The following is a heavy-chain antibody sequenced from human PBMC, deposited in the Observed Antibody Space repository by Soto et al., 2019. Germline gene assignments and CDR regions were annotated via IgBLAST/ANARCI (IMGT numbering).Heavy chain of an antibody. Sequence: SETLSLTCTVSGGSISGYYWSWIRQPPGKGLEWLGYIYYSGSTNYNPSLKSRVTISVDTSKNQFSLKLSSVTAADTAVYYCARSYYDILTGYRLDYWGQGTLVTVSS. D-gene: IGHD3-9*01. CDR3: ARSYYDILTGYRLDY. CDR2: IYYSGST. CDR1: GGSISGYY. J-gene: IGHJ4*02. V-gene: IGHV4-59*01.